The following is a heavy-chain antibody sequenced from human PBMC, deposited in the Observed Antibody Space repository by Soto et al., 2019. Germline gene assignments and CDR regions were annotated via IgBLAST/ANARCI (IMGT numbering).Heavy chain of an antibody. CDR3: ARVLPPFDP. Sequence: GASVKVSCKSPGYTFTSYGICCVRQAPGQGLEWMGWINAYNGNTNYAQKLQGRVTMTTDTSTSTAYMELRSLRSDDTAVYYCARVLPPFDPWGQGTLVTVSS. V-gene: IGHV1-18*01. CDR1: GYTFTSYG. CDR2: INAYNGNT. J-gene: IGHJ5*02.